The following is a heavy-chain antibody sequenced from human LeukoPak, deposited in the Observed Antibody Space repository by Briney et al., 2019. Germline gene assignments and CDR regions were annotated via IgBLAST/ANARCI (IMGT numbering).Heavy chain of an antibody. J-gene: IGHJ3*02. D-gene: IGHD1-26*01. CDR2: IVVGGGNT. Sequence: GASVKVSSKASGFSFTSSAMQWVRQARGQRLEWIGWIVVGGGNTNYAQKFQERVTITRDMSTSTAYMELSSLRSEDTAVYYCAAVGWAQPPGAFDIWGRGTMVTVSS. CDR1: GFSFTSSA. V-gene: IGHV1-58*02. CDR3: AAVGWAQPPGAFDI.